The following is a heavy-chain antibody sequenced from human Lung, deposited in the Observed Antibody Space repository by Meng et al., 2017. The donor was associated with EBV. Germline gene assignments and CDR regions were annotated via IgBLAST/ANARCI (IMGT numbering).Heavy chain of an antibody. CDR1: GFTFSSYA. J-gene: IGHJ4*02. Sequence: EVQLVESGGGLVQPGGSLSLSCAASGFTFSSYAMSWVRQAPGKGLEWVSTISGSGGTTYYADSVKGRFTISRDNSKNTLYLQMNSLRAEDTAIYYCTKARGSDSGYDDYWDQGPLVTVSS. CDR3: TKARGSDSGYDDY. D-gene: IGHD5-12*01. V-gene: IGHV3-23*04. CDR2: ISGSGGTT.